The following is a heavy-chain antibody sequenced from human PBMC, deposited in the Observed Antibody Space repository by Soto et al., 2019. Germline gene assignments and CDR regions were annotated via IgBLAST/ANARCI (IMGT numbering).Heavy chain of an antibody. D-gene: IGHD6-19*01. CDR3: ARVQEAVAGSWYFDL. CDR2: IYYSGST. J-gene: IGHJ2*01. CDR1: GGSLSTYS. Sequence: QVQLQESGPGLVKPSETLSLTCTVSGGSLSTYSWSWIRQPPGKGLESIGYIYYSGSTRYNPSLKSRVTISVDTSKDQFSLKLSSVTAADTAVYYCARVQEAVAGSWYFDLWGRGTLVTVSS. V-gene: IGHV4-59*01.